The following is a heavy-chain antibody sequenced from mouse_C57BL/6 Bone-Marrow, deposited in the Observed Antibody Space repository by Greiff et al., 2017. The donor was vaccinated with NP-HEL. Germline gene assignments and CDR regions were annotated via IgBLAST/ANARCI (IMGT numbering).Heavy chain of an antibody. D-gene: IGHD1-1*01. Sequence: EVKLQESVAELVRPGASVKLSCTASGFNIKNTYMHWVKQRPEQGLEWIGRIDPANGNTKYAPKFQGKATITADTSSNTSYLQLSSLTSEDTAIYYCAYYYGKGAMDYWGQGTSVTVSS. CDR3: AYYYGKGAMDY. J-gene: IGHJ4*01. CDR2: IDPANGNT. V-gene: IGHV14-3*01. CDR1: GFNIKNTY.